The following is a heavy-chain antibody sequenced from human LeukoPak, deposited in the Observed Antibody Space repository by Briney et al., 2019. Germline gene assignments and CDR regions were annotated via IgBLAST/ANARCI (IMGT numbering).Heavy chain of an antibody. CDR2: ISGSGGST. Sequence: GASLRLSCAASGFTFSSYAMSWVRQAPGKGLEWVSGISGSGGSTYYADSVKGRLTISRDNSKNTLYLQMNSLRAEDTAVYYCAKGGYCSSTSCPFDYWGQGTLVTVSS. CDR1: GFTFSSYA. CDR3: AKGGYCSSTSCPFDY. D-gene: IGHD2-2*01. J-gene: IGHJ4*02. V-gene: IGHV3-23*01.